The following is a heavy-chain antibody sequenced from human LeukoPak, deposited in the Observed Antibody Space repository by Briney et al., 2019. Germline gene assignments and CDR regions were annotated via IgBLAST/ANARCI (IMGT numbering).Heavy chain of an antibody. CDR2: IKQDGSDK. D-gene: IGHD5-24*01. CDR3: AKVRDRRDGYNFYFYYYMDV. J-gene: IGHJ6*03. CDR1: GFTFGDYW. V-gene: IGHV3-7*01. Sequence: LSGGSLRLTCAASGFTFGDYWMNWVRQAPGKGLEWVANIKQDGSDKAYVDSVRGRFTISRDNAKNSLYLQMNSLRAEDTAVYYCAKVRDRRDGYNFYFYYYMDVWGKGTTVTVS.